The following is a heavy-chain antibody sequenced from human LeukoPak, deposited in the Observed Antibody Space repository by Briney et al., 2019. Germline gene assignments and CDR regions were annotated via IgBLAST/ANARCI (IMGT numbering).Heavy chain of an antibody. V-gene: IGHV4-4*07. CDR1: GGSISSYY. CDR3: ARDRYYDFWSGYPDYYYYMDV. CDR2: IYTSGST. Sequence: PSETLSLTCTVSGGSISSYYWSWIRQPAGKGLEWIGRIYTSGSTNYNPSLKGRVTMSVDTSKNQFSLKLSSVTAADTAVYYCARDRYYDFWSGYPDYYYYMDVWGKGTTATVSS. D-gene: IGHD3-3*01. J-gene: IGHJ6*03.